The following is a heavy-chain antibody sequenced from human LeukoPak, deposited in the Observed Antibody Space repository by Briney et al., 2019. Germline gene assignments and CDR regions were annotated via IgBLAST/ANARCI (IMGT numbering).Heavy chain of an antibody. V-gene: IGHV6-1*01. CDR1: GDSVSSNSAA. CDR2: TYYRSKWYN. Sequence: SQTLSLTCAISGDSVSSNSAAWNWIRQSPSRGLEWLGRTYYRSKWYNDYAVSVKSRITINPDTSKNQFSLQLNSVTPEDTAVYYCAREPQYSSSSTKIKFDYWGQGTLVTVSS. J-gene: IGHJ4*02. CDR3: AREPQYSSSSTKIKFDY. D-gene: IGHD6-6*01.